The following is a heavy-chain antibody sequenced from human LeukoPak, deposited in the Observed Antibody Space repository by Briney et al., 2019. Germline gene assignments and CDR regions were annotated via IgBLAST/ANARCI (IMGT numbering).Heavy chain of an antibody. CDR2: ISSSGSTI. D-gene: IGHD3-10*01. CDR1: GFTFSDYY. Sequence: GGSLRLSRAASGFTFSDYYMNWIRQAPGKGLEWVSYISSSGSTIYYADSVKGRFTISRDNAKNSLYLQMNSLRAEDTAVYYCARDGFGELPPGDAFDIWGQGTMVTVSS. CDR3: ARDGFGELPPGDAFDI. V-gene: IGHV3-11*01. J-gene: IGHJ3*02.